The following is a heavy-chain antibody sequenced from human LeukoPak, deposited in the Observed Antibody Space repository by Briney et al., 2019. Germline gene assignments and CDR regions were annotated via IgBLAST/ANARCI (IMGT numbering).Heavy chain of an antibody. J-gene: IGHJ3*02. CDR3: ARGLLNDRWAFDI. CDR1: GFTFSSYS. CDR2: ISSSSSYI. Sequence: GGSLRLSCAASGFTFSSYSMNWVRQAPGKGLEWVSSISSSSSYIYYADSVKGRFTISRDNAKNSLYLQMNSLRAEDTAVYYCARGLLNDRWAFDIWGQGTMVTVSS. D-gene: IGHD2-21*01. V-gene: IGHV3-21*01.